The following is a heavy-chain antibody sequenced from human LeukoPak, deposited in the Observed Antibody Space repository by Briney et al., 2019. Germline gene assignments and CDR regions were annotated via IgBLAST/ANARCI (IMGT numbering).Heavy chain of an antibody. J-gene: IGHJ4*02. CDR2: ISSSSSYI. Sequence: GSLRLSCAASGFTFSSYSMNWVRQAPGKGLEWVSSISSSSSYIYYADSVKGRFTISRDNAKNSLYLQMNSLRAEDTAVYYCARDWPGAYSSSWTGYFDYWGQGTLVTVSS. D-gene: IGHD6-13*01. CDR3: ARDWPGAYSSSWTGYFDY. V-gene: IGHV3-21*01. CDR1: GFTFSSYS.